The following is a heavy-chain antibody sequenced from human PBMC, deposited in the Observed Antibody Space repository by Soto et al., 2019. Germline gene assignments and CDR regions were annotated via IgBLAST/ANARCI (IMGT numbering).Heavy chain of an antibody. Sequence: QVQLQESGPGLVKPSQTLSLTCTVSGGSISSGGYYWSWIRQHPGKGLEWIGYIYYSGSTYYNPSLKSRATISVDTSKNQFSLKLSSVTAADTAVYYCARAERRASYYYYYGMDVWGQGTTVTVSS. CDR1: GGSISSGGYY. J-gene: IGHJ6*02. V-gene: IGHV4-31*03. CDR2: IYYSGST. CDR3: ARAERRASYYYYYGMDV.